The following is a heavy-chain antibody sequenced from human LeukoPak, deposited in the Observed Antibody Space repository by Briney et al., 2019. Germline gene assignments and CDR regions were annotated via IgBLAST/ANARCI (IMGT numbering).Heavy chain of an antibody. Sequence: PSETLSLTCAVSGYSISSGYYWGWIRQPPGKGLEWIGSIYHSGSTYYNPSLKSRVTISVDTSKNQFSLKLSSVTAADTAVYYCARLVTTAYWNWFDLWGQGTLVTVSS. D-gene: IGHD2-21*01. J-gene: IGHJ5*02. CDR2: IYHSGST. CDR1: GYSISSGYY. V-gene: IGHV4-38-2*01. CDR3: ARLVTTAYWNWFDL.